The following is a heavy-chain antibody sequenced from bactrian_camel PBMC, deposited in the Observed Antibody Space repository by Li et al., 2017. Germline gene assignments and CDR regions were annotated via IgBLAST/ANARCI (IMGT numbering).Heavy chain of an antibody. J-gene: IGHJ4*01. V-gene: IGHV3S6*01. CDR2: IYGVDGDD. CDR1: GFTFSRYV. D-gene: IGHD3*01. CDR3: VVGYHF. Sequence: HVQLVESGGGLVQPGGSLRLSCHVAGFTFSRYVFDWVRQVPGKGLEWVASIYGVDGDDYYVDAVKGRFTISRDNAKNTVSLQMNSLKPEDTALYYCVVGYHFWGQGTQVTVS.